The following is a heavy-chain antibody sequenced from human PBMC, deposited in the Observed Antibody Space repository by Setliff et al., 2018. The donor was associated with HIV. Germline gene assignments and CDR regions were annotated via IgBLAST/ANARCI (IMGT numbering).Heavy chain of an antibody. J-gene: IGHJ4*02. CDR2: IDPGSGAA. V-gene: IGHV1-46*04. Sequence: ASVKVSCKTSGYNFSPYRIHWVRQVPGQGLEWIGIIDPGSGAATYAQKLQGRITMTRDTSTTTVYMHLNSLTSDDSAVYFCARVRPAPGAALDYWGQGTLVTVSS. CDR1: GYNFSPYR. D-gene: IGHD6-13*01. CDR3: ARVRPAPGAALDY.